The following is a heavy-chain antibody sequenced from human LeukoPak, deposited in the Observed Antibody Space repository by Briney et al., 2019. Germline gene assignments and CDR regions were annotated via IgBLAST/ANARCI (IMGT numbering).Heavy chain of an antibody. J-gene: IGHJ4*02. CDR1: GFTFSKYA. D-gene: IGHD4-17*01. V-gene: IGHV3-23*01. CDR2: ISSSTLKI. CDR3: AKGRGLSYDYGVDY. Sequence: GGSLRLSCAASGFTFSKYAMTWVRQAPGKGLEWVSAISSSTLKIYYADSVKGRFTISRDNSKNTLYLQMNSVRAEDTAVYYCAKGRGLSYDYGVDYWGQGTLVTVSS.